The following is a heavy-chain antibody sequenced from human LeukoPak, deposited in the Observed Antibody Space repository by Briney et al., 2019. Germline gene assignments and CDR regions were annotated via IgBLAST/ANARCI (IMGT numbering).Heavy chain of an antibody. CDR3: AKPRYYDFWSGYPYYFDY. CDR1: GFTFSSYA. D-gene: IGHD3-3*01. V-gene: IGHV3-23*01. CDR2: ISGSGGST. Sequence: PGGSLRLSCAASGFTFSSYAMSWVRQAPGKGLEWVSAISGSGGSTYYADSVKGRFTISRDNSKNTLYLQMNSLRAEDTAAYYCAKPRYYDFWSGYPYYFDYWGQGTLVTVSS. J-gene: IGHJ4*02.